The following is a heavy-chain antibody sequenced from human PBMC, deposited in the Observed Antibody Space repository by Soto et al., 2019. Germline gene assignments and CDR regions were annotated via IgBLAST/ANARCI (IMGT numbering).Heavy chain of an antibody. CDR3: VGGQYYFDY. CDR1: GFPFTTYG. D-gene: IGHD3-10*01. CDR2: ISYDGSNK. Sequence: QVQLVESGGGVVQPGRSLRLSCAAPGFPFTTYGMHWVREGPGKGLEWVAVISYDGSNKFYADSVKGRFTISRDNSKNTLYLQMSSLRPDDTALYYCVGGQYYFDYRGQGTLVIVSS. V-gene: IGHV3-30*03. J-gene: IGHJ4*02.